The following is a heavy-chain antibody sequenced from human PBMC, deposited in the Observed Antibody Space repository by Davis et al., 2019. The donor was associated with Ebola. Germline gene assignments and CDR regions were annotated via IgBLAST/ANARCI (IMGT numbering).Heavy chain of an antibody. CDR1: GYTFTSYG. Sequence: AASVKVSCKASGYTFTSYGISWVRQAPGQGLEWMGWISAYNGNTNYAQKLQGRVTMTTDTSTSTAYMELRSLRSDDTAVYYCARGSYYYDSSGYYDYWGQGTLVTVSS. CDR2: ISAYNGNT. V-gene: IGHV1-18*01. J-gene: IGHJ4*02. D-gene: IGHD3-22*01. CDR3: ARGSYYYDSSGYYDY.